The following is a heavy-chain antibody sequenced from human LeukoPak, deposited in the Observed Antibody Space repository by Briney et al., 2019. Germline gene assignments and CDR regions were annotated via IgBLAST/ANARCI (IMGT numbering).Heavy chain of an antibody. CDR1: GYTSTGYY. CDR2: INPNSGGT. V-gene: IGHV1-2*02. J-gene: IGHJ5*02. Sequence: ASVKVSCKASGYTSTGYYMHWVRQAPGQGLEWMGWINPNSGGTNYAQRFQGRVTMTRDTSISTAYMELSRLRSDDTAVYYCARDMGIAAAGTEWFDPWGQGTLVTVSS. CDR3: ARDMGIAAAGTEWFDP. D-gene: IGHD6-13*01.